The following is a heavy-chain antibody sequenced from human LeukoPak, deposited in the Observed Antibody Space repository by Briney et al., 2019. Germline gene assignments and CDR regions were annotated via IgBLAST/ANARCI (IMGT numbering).Heavy chain of an antibody. CDR3: ARDKPFGVDTSYYYYGMDV. CDR2: IYTSGST. Sequence: RASETLSLTCTGSGGSISSYYWSWIRQPAGKGLEWIGRIYTSGSTNYNPSLKSRVTMSVDTSKNQFSLKLSSVTAADTAVYYCARDKPFGVDTSYYYYGMDVWGQGTTVTVSS. V-gene: IGHV4-4*07. CDR1: GGSISSYY. D-gene: IGHD3-3*01. J-gene: IGHJ6*02.